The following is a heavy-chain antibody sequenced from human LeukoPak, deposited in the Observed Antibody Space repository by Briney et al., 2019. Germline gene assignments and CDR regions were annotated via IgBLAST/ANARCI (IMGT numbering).Heavy chain of an antibody. CDR3: ARMSGYPDVNWFDP. J-gene: IGHJ5*02. Sequence: KPSETLSLTCTVSGGSISSSSYYWGWIRQPPGKGLEWIGSIYYSGSTYYNPSLKSRVTISVDTSKNQFSLKLSSVTAADTAVYYCARMSGYPDVNWFDPWGQGTLVTVSS. D-gene: IGHD5-12*01. CDR1: GGSISSSSYY. V-gene: IGHV4-39*07. CDR2: IYYSGST.